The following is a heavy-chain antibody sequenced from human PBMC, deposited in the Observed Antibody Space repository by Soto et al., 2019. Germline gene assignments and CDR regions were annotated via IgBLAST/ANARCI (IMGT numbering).Heavy chain of an antibody. D-gene: IGHD2-21*01. Sequence: LRLSFVGSGFTFSNYGMHWVRQPPGKGLEWVALISDDGDKRYYADSVRGRLIISRDNSKDTLYLQMNSLGPDDTAVYFCAKARLRIVAVNSFDYWGQGT. J-gene: IGHJ4*02. CDR3: AKARLRIVAVNSFDY. CDR1: GFTFSNYG. CDR2: ISDDGDKR. V-gene: IGHV3-30*18.